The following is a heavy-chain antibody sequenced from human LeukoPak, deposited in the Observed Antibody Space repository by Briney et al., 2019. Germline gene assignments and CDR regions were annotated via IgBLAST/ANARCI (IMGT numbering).Heavy chain of an antibody. CDR1: GFTVNSNY. Sequence: GGSLRLSCAASGFTVNSNYWSWVRQAPGKGLEWVSVIYSGGTAYYADSVKGRFTFSRDNSKNMLHLQMNSLRAEDTAVYYCARGFNRGFDPWGQGTLVIVSS. J-gene: IGHJ5*02. D-gene: IGHD3-10*01. CDR2: IYSGGTA. V-gene: IGHV3-53*01. CDR3: ARGFNRGFDP.